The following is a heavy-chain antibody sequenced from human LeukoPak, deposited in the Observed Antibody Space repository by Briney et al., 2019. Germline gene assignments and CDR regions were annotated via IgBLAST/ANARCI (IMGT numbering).Heavy chain of an antibody. Sequence: GESLQISCQGSGYSFTSYWIGWVRQLPGKGLEWMGIIYPGDSDTTYSPSFQGQVTISADKSITTAYLQWSSLQASDTAMYYCARLSYDSSGYLDNYFDYWGQGTLVTVSS. D-gene: IGHD3-22*01. J-gene: IGHJ4*02. CDR1: GYSFTSYW. V-gene: IGHV5-51*01. CDR3: ARLSYDSSGYLDNYFDY. CDR2: IYPGDSDT.